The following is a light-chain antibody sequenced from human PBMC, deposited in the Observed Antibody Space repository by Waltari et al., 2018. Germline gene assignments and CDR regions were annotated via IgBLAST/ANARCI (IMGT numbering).Light chain of an antibody. V-gene: IGLV1-44*01. J-gene: IGLJ1*01. Sequence: QSVLTQPPSASGTPGQRVTISCSGSSSNLGSHTVTWYQQLPGTAPKLLIYSNNQRPSGVPDRFSGSKSGTSASLAISGLQSEDEADYYCAAWDDSLNYVFGTGTKVTVL. CDR2: SNN. CDR1: SSNLGSHT. CDR3: AAWDDSLNYV.